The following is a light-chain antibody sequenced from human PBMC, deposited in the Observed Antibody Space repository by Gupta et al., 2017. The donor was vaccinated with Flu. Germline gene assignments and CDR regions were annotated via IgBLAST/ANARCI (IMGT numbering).Light chain of an antibody. CDR1: SSNIGCKT. CDR2: NTI. V-gene: IGLV1-44*01. J-gene: IGLJ2*01. Sequence: SSSNIGCKTVHLYLPLPGTAPKLLSYNTIQRSSGVPDRFSGSKSGTSASLAIRGLQSEDEADYYCAAWDASLNGVVFGGGTNLTVL. CDR3: AAWDASLNGVV.